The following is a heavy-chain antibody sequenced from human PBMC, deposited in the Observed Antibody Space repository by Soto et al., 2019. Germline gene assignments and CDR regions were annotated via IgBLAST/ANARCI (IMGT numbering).Heavy chain of an antibody. V-gene: IGHV1-18*01. Sequence: ASVKVSCKASGYTFTSYGISWVRQAPGQGLEWMGWISAYNGNTNYAQKLQGRVTMTTDTSTSTAYMELRSLRSDDTAVYYCARDPGSSSLKPDFWGSSWLDPWGQGTLVTVSS. J-gene: IGHJ5*02. CDR3: ARDPGSSSLKPDFWGSSWLDP. CDR1: GYTFTSYG. CDR2: ISAYNGNT. D-gene: IGHD3-3*01.